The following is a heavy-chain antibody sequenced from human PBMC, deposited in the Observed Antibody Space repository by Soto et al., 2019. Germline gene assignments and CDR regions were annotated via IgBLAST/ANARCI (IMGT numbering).Heavy chain of an antibody. J-gene: IGHJ6*02. Sequence: QVQLVQSGAEVKKPGSSVKVFCKASGGTFSNYTISWVRQAPGQGLEWMGGIIPAFGTTDYEQKFQGRVTITADGSTSTAYMKLSSLRSADTAVYYCARSSPYIVVRKPTGNQDYYGMDVWGQGTTVTVYS. D-gene: IGHD2-2*01. CDR1: GGTFSNYT. V-gene: IGHV1-69*01. CDR2: IIPAFGTT. CDR3: ARSSPYIVVRKPTGNQDYYGMDV.